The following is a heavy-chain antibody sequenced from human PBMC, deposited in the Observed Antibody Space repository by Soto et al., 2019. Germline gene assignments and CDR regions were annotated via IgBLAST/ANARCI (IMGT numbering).Heavy chain of an antibody. V-gene: IGHV1-18*04. D-gene: IGHD3-3*01. CDR2: ISAYNGNT. J-gene: IGHJ6*02. CDR3: ARVRDFWSGFRLDV. CDR1: GYTFTSYG. Sequence: ASVKVSCKASGYTFTSYGISWVRQAPGQGLEWMGWISAYNGNTNHAQKLQGRVTMTTDTSTSTAYMELRSLRSDDTAVYYCARVRDFWSGFRLDVWGQGTTVTVSS.